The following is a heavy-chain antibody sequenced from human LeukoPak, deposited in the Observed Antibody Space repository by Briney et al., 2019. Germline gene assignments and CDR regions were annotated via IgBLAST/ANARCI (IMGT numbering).Heavy chain of an antibody. CDR1: GFTFSIYS. V-gene: IGHV3-7*04. CDR2: IREEGSDK. D-gene: IGHD5-24*01. CDR3: ARDRGWLHFDY. J-gene: IGHJ4*02. Sequence: GGSLRLSCAASGFTFSIYSMTWVRQAPGKGLEGGANIREEGSDKYYVNFVRGRFTVSRDNAKNSLYLQMNSLRSEGTAVYYCARDRGWLHFDYWGQGTLVTVSS.